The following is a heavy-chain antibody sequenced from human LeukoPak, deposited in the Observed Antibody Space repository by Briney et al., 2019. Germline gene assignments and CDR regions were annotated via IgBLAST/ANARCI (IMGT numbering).Heavy chain of an antibody. J-gene: IGHJ4*02. D-gene: IGHD3-3*01. CDR3: ARDIAIFGVVIPRGY. CDR1: GYTFTGYY. Sequence: ASVKVSCKASGYTFTGYYLHWMRQAPGQGLEWMGWINPNSGGTNYAQKFQGRVTLTRDTSISTAYMELSRLRSDDTAVYYSARDIAIFGVVIPRGYWGQGTLVTVSS. V-gene: IGHV1-2*02. CDR2: INPNSGGT.